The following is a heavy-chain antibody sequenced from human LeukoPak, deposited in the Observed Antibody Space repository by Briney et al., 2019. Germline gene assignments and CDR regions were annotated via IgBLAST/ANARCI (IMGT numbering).Heavy chain of an antibody. CDR2: INPNSGGT. CDR3: ANGLPPVDYYGSGTLQPLDY. V-gene: IGHV1-2*02. J-gene: IGHJ4*02. D-gene: IGHD3-10*01. Sequence: ASVKVSCKASGYTFTGYYMHWVRQAPGQGLEWMGWINPNSGGTNYAQKLQGRVTMTTDTSTSTAYMELRSLRSDDTAVYYCANGLPPVDYYGSGTLQPLDYWGQGTLVTVSS. CDR1: GYTFTGYY.